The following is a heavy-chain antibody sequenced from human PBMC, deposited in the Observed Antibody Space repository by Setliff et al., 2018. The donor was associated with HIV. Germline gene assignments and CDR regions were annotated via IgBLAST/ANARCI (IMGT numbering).Heavy chain of an antibody. CDR3: ANGGSGGQFDH. J-gene: IGHJ4*02. CDR1: GYTFAQSHD. CDR2: INLVTGKT. V-gene: IGHV1-3*01. D-gene: IGHD3-16*01. Sequence: ASVMVSCKTSGYTFAQSHDLHWVRQVPGQGPEWMGWINLVTGKTAYLQKFQGRVIITREISANTAYMEMSSLRSEDTAVYFCANGGSGGQFDHWGQGTLVTAPQ.